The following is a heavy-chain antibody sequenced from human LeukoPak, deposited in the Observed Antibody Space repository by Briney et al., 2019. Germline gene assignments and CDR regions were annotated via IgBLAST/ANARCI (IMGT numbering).Heavy chain of an antibody. V-gene: IGHV5-51*01. J-gene: IGHJ4*02. D-gene: IGHD6-19*01. CDR2: IYPGDSDT. CDR1: GYSFTSYW. CDR3: ARFSGSGWSIYYFDY. Sequence: EESLKISCKGSGYSFTSYWIGWVRQMPGKGLEWMGIIYPGDSDTRYSPPFQGQVTISADKSISTAYLQWSSLKASDTAMYYCARFSGSGWSIYYFDYWGQGTLVTVSS.